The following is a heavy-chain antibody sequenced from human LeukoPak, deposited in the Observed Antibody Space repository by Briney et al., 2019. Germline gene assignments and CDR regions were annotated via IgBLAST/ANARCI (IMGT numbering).Heavy chain of an antibody. V-gene: IGHV5-51*01. D-gene: IGHD3-10*01. CDR2: IYPADSDT. CDR3: ARHEFSVSGSYYMAY. J-gene: IGHJ4*02. Sequence: GDSLQISCKGSGYTFISYWIGWVRPMPGKGLEWMGIIYPADSDTKYCPSFEGQVTISGDKSISTAYLQWSSLKASGTAMYYCARHEFSVSGSYYMAYWGQGTLVTVSS. CDR1: GYTFISYW.